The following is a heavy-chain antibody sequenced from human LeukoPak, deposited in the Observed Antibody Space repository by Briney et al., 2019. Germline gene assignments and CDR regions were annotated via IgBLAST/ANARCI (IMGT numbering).Heavy chain of an antibody. CDR3: ATEGSISASGFDS. CDR2: FNPENGEI. CDR1: GYTLIQLA. D-gene: IGHD2-2*01. J-gene: IGHJ4*02. Sequence: ASVKVSCKVAGYTLIQLAVHWVRQAPGQGLEWMGGFNPENGEIIYAQSLEGRVAMTEDTSKDTAYMELSSLRSEDTAVYYCATEGSISASGFDSWGQGTLVTVSS. V-gene: IGHV1-24*01.